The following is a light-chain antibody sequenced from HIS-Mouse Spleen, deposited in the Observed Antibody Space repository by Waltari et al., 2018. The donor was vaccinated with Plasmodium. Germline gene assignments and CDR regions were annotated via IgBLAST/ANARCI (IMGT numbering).Light chain of an antibody. J-gene: IGKJ4*01. CDR2: DAS. CDR1: QSVSSY. Sequence: EIVLTQSPATLSLSPGERATLSCRASQSVSSYLAWYQQKPGQAPRLPIYDASNRAPCNPARFSGSWSGTDFTLTISSLEPEDFAVYYCQQRSNWPRVLTFGGGTKVEIK. V-gene: IGKV3-11*01. CDR3: QQRSNWPRVLT.